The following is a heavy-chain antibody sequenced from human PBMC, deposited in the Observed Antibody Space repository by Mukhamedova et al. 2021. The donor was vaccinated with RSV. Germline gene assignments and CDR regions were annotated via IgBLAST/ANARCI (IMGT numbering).Heavy chain of an antibody. Sequence: GLEWVAVISYDGSNKYYADSVKGRFTISSDNSKNTLHLQMNSLRSEDTAVYYCARTGELSGYFDYWGQATLITVSS. V-gene: IGHV3-30*04. CDR3: ARTGELSGYFDY. J-gene: IGHJ4*02. CDR2: ISYDGSNK. D-gene: IGHD3-16*02.